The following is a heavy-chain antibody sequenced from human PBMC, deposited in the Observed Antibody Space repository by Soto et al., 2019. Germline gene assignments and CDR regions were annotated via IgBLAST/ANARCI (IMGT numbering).Heavy chain of an antibody. Sequence: GGSLRLSCAASGFTFSSYAMSWVRQAPGKGLEWVSAIRGSGGSTYYADSVKGRFTISRDNSKNTLYLQMNSLRAEDTAVYYCAKSGKTYYYDSSGYPSPDYWGQGTLVTVSS. V-gene: IGHV3-23*01. CDR3: AKSGKTYYYDSSGYPSPDY. D-gene: IGHD3-22*01. CDR1: GFTFSSYA. CDR2: IRGSGGST. J-gene: IGHJ4*02.